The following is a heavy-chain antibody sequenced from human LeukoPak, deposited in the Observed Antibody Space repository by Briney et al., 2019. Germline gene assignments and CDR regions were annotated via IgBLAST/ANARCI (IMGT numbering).Heavy chain of an antibody. CDR1: GGSISSYY. D-gene: IGHD3-10*01. CDR2: IYHRGSA. V-gene: IGHV4-59*01. Sequence: PSETLSLTCTVSGGSISSYYWTWIRQPPGKGLEWIGYIYHRGSANCNPSLKSRVTISVDTSKNQFSLTLSSVTAADAAVYYCARAGDYYVSGSYLGYWGQGTLVTVSS. CDR3: ARAGDYYVSGSYLGY. J-gene: IGHJ4*02.